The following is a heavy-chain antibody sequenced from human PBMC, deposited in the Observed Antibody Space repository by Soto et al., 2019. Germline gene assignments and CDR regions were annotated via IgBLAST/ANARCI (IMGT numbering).Heavy chain of an antibody. V-gene: IGHV4-39*01. CDR2: IYYSGST. D-gene: IGHD5-12*01. J-gene: IGHJ4*02. CDR3: ARHNGRRWLQFGY. Sequence: SETLSLTCTVSGGSISSSSYYWGWIRQPPGKGLEWIGSIYYSGSTYYNPSLKSRVTISVDTSKNQFSLKLSSVTAADTAVYYCARHNGRRWLQFGYWGQGTLVTVSS. CDR1: GGSISSSSYY.